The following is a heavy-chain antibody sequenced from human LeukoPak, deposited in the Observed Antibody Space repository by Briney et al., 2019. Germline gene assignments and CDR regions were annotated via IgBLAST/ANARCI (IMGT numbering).Heavy chain of an antibody. D-gene: IGHD5-18*01. V-gene: IGHV1-69*05. J-gene: IGHJ5*02. CDR1: GGTFSSYA. CDR3: ARGSPMVTGFNWFDP. CDR2: IIPIFGTE. Sequence: SVKVSCKASGGTFSSYAISWVRQAPGQGLEWMGGIIPIFGTENYAQKFQGRVTITTDESTSTAYMELSSLRSEDTAVYYCARGSPMVTGFNWFDPWGQGTLVTVSS.